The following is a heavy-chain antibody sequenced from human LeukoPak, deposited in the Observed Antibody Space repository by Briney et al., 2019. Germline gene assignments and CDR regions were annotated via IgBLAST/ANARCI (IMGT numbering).Heavy chain of an antibody. CDR3: ASHRLDSSSFDY. Sequence: GGSLRLSCTASGFTFGDYAMSWFRQAPGKGLEWVGFIRSKAYGGTTEYAASVKGRFTISRDDSKSIAYLQMNSLKTEDTAVYYCASHRLDSSSFDYWGQGTLVTVSS. V-gene: IGHV3-49*03. J-gene: IGHJ4*02. CDR1: GFTFGDYA. D-gene: IGHD6-6*01. CDR2: IRSKAYGGTT.